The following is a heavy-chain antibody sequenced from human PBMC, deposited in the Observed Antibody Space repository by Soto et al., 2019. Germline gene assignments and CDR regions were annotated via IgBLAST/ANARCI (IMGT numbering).Heavy chain of an antibody. Sequence: PGGSLRLSCAASGFTFSSYAMSWVRQAPGKGLEWVSAISGSGGSTYYADSVKGRFTISRDNSKNTLYLQMNSLRAEDTAVYYCAKGIVPAALSYYYYGMDAWGQGTTVTVSS. D-gene: IGHD2-2*01. CDR1: GFTFSSYA. CDR3: AKGIVPAALSYYYYGMDA. V-gene: IGHV3-23*01. CDR2: ISGSGGST. J-gene: IGHJ6*02.